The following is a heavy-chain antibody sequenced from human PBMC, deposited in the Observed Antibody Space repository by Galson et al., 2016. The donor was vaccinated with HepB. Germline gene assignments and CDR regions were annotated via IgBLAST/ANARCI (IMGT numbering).Heavy chain of an antibody. CDR2: ISAYNGNT. D-gene: IGHD2-2*01. Sequence: SVKVSCKASGYTFTTYGISWVRQAPGQGLEWMGWISAYNGNTNYAQKLQGRVTMTTDTSTSTAYMELRSLRSDDPAVYYCARDPRMIRYQLLEIYYYYYAMDVWGQGTTVTVSS. CDR1: GYTFTTYG. J-gene: IGHJ6*02. CDR3: ARDPRMIRYQLLEIYYYYYAMDV. V-gene: IGHV1-18*01.